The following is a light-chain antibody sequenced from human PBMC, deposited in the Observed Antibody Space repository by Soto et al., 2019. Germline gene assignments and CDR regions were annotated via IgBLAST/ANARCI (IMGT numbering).Light chain of an antibody. V-gene: IGKV4-1*01. J-gene: IGKJ4*01. CDR3: QQYYSTPPL. CDR1: QSVLYSSNNKNY. CDR2: WAS. Sequence: DIVMTQSPDSLAVSLGERATINCKSSQSVLYSSNNKNYLAWYQQKPGQPPKLLIYWASTRESGVPDRFSGSGSGTDFTLTISSLQAEDVAVYYCQQYYSTPPLFCGGTKVEIK.